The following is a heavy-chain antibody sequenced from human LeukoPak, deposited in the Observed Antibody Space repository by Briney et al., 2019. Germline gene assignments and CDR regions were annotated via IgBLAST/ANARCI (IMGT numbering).Heavy chain of an antibody. V-gene: IGHV4-59*01. Sequence: PSETLSLTCTVSGGSISSYYWSWIRQPPGKGLEWIGNTYYSGSTSYNPSLKSRVTMSVDTSKSQFSLKLSSVTAADTAVYYCARYRIAVGGTGVYYSYYYMDVWGKGTTVTVSS. CDR2: TYYSGST. D-gene: IGHD6-19*01. J-gene: IGHJ6*03. CDR1: GGSISSYY. CDR3: ARYRIAVGGTGVYYSYYYMDV.